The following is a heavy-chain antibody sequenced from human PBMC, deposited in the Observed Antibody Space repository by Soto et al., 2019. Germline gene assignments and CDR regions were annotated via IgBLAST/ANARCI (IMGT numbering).Heavy chain of an antibody. V-gene: IGHV4-61*05. CDR3: ARQGFGVLHGLVDV. J-gene: IGHJ6*02. Sequence: PSETLSLTCTVSCGSITYINNHYCRWFRLPPGKGLEWIGYISDIAYTSYNPSLKGRVSISVDTSKNQFSLTLTSVTAADTAVYYCARQGFGVLHGLVDVWGQGTTVTVSS. CDR2: ISDIAYT. CDR1: CGSITYINNHY. D-gene: IGHD3-10*01.